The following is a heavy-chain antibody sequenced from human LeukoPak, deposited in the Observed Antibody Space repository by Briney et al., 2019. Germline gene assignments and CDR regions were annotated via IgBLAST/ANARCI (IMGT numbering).Heavy chain of an antibody. CDR2: IRSKAYGGTT. CDR1: GFTFGDYA. CDR3: AKDGNDDFWSGQLLGSFDY. D-gene: IGHD3-3*01. V-gene: IGHV3-49*04. Sequence: GGSLRLSCTASGFTFGDYAMSWVRQAPGKGLEWVGFIRSKAYGGTTEYAASVKGRFTISRDDSKSIAYLQMNSLRAEDTAVYYCAKDGNDDFWSGQLLGSFDYWGQGTLVTVSS. J-gene: IGHJ4*02.